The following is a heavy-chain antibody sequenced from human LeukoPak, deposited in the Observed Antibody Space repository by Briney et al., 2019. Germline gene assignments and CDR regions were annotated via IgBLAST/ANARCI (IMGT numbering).Heavy chain of an antibody. CDR1: GGSISSGGYY. Sequence: SSQTLSLTCTVSGGSISSGGYYWSWIRQPPGKGLEWIGYIYHSGSTYYNPSLKSRVTISVDRSKNQFSLKLSSVTAADTAVYYCARDPTGGIDYWGQGTLVTVSS. J-gene: IGHJ4*02. CDR3: ARDPTGGIDY. CDR2: IYHSGST. V-gene: IGHV4-30-2*01. D-gene: IGHD7-27*01.